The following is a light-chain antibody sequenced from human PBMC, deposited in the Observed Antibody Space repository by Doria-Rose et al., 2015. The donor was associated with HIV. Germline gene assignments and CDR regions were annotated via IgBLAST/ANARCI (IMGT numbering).Light chain of an antibody. J-gene: IGKJ2*01. Sequence: MTQSPSTLSASVGDRVTITCRASQSISSWLAWYQQKPGKAPKVLIYTASSLGSGVPSRFSGNGSGTEFTLTISSLQPDDFATYYCQHYNTYPFTFGQGTKVEIK. V-gene: IGKV1-5*03. CDR3: QHYNTYPFT. CDR2: TAS. CDR1: QSISSW.